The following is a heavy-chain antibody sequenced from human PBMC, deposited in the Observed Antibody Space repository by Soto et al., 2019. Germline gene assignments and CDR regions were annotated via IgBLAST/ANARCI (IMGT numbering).Heavy chain of an antibody. J-gene: IGHJ3*02. Sequence: GESLKISCKGSGYSFTSYWISWVRQMPGKGLEWMGRIDPSDSYTNYSPSFQGHVTISADKSIRTAYLQWSSLKASDTAMYYCARHLGPNYYDSSGTAGFDAFDIWGQGTMVTVSS. CDR1: GYSFTSYW. CDR2: IDPSDSYT. CDR3: ARHLGPNYYDSSGTAGFDAFDI. D-gene: IGHD3-22*01. V-gene: IGHV5-10-1*01.